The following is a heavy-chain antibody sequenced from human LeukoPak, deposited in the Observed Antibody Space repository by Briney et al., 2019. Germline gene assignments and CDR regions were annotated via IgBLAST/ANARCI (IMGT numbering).Heavy chain of an antibody. V-gene: IGHV3-11*01. D-gene: IGHD3-22*01. J-gene: IGHJ4*02. CDR1: GFTFSDYY. Sequence: GGSLRLSCAASGFTFSDYYMSWIRQAPGKGLEWVSYISSSGSTIYYADSVKGRFTISRDNSKNTLYLQMNSLKTEDTAVYYCTTEERDCYDSSGDFDYWGEGTLVTVSS. CDR2: ISSSGSTI. CDR3: TTEERDCYDSSGDFDY.